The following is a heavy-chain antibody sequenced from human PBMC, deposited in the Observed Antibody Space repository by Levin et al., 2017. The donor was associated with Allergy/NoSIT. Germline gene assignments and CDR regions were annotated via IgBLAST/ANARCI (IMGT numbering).Heavy chain of an antibody. CDR1: GFTFSNYA. CDR3: AKVLTSGAYYYFDF. D-gene: IGHD3-22*01. Sequence: GESLKISCAASGFTFSNYAMSWVRQAPGEGLEWVSAIRNSGTDTYYADSVRGRFSISRDNSKDTLYLQMNSLRADDTAVYYCAKVLTSGAYYYFDFWGQGTLVTVSS. J-gene: IGHJ4*02. V-gene: IGHV3-23*01. CDR2: IRNSGTDT.